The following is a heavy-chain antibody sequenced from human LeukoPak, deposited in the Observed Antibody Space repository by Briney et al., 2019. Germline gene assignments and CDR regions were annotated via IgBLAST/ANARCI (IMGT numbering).Heavy chain of an antibody. J-gene: IGHJ4*02. CDR3: AKGGHSLDY. CDR1: GFTFSSYG. D-gene: IGHD5-18*01. CDR2: ISYDGSNK. Sequence: GGSLRLSCAASGFTFSSYGMHWVRQAPGKGLEWVAVISYDGSNKYYADSVKGRFTISRDNSKNTLYLQMNSLRAEDTAVYYCAKGGHSLDYWGQGTLVTVSS. V-gene: IGHV3-30*18.